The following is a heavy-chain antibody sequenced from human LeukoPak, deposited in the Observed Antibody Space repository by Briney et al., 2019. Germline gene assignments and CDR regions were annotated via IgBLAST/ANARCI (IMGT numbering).Heavy chain of an antibody. V-gene: IGHV4-31*03. CDR1: GGSTSSGGYY. D-gene: IGHD2-15*01. J-gene: IGHJ4*02. Sequence: SETLSLTCTVSGGSTSSGGYYWSWIRQHPGKGLEWIGYIYYSGSTYYNPSLKSRVTISVDTSKNQFSLKLSSVTAADTAVYYCAGGTSDLFDYWGQGTLVTVSS. CDR3: AGGTSDLFDY. CDR2: IYYSGST.